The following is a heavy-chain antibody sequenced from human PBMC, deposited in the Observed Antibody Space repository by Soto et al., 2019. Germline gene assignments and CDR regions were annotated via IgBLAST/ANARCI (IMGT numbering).Heavy chain of an antibody. CDR2: ISAYNGNT. J-gene: IGHJ4*02. Sequence: ASVKVSCKASGYSFTSYGIGWVRQAPGQGLEWMGWISAYNGNTNYAQKLQGRVTMTTDTSTSTAYMELRSLRSDDTAVYYCARVPAAGDFDFWGQGTLVTVSS. CDR1: GYSFTSYG. CDR3: ARVPAAGDFDF. D-gene: IGHD6-13*01. V-gene: IGHV1-18*01.